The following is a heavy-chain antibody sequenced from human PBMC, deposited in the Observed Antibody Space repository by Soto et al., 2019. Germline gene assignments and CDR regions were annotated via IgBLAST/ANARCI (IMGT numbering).Heavy chain of an antibody. CDR2: ISYDGNNK. CDR1: GFTFSSYA. V-gene: IGHV3-30-3*01. Sequence: HPGGSLRLSCAASGFTFSSYAMHWVRQAPGKGLEWVAVISYDGNNKYYADSVKGRFTISRDNSKNTLYLQMNSLRAEDTAVYYCARVSSYSSGWPVDYWGQGTLVTVSS. D-gene: IGHD6-19*01. CDR3: ARVSSYSSGWPVDY. J-gene: IGHJ4*02.